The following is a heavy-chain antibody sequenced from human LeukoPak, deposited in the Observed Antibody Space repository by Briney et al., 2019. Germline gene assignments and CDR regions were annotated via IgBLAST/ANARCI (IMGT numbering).Heavy chain of an antibody. Sequence: SETLSLTCTVSGGSTSSSSYYWGWIRQPPGKGLEWIGSIYYSGSTYYNPSLKSRVTISVDTSKNQFSLKLSSVTAADTAVYYCARHPVRDSRLDYWGQGTLVTVSS. CDR2: IYYSGST. J-gene: IGHJ4*02. D-gene: IGHD6-13*01. CDR1: GGSTSSSSYY. V-gene: IGHV4-39*01. CDR3: ARHPVRDSRLDY.